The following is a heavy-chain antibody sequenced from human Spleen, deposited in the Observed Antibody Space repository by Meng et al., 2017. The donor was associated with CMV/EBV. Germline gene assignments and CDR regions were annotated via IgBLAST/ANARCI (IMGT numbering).Heavy chain of an antibody. CDR1: GFTFSIYW. J-gene: IGHJ4*02. D-gene: IGHD2-21*01. Sequence: GGSLRLSCAASGFTFSIYWMHWVRQAPGKGLVWVSRINSDGSSTSYADSGKGRFTISRDNAKNMLYLQMNSPRAEDTAVYYCARARVWNYFDYWGQGTLVTVSS. V-gene: IGHV3-74*01. CDR3: ARARVWNYFDY. CDR2: INSDGSST.